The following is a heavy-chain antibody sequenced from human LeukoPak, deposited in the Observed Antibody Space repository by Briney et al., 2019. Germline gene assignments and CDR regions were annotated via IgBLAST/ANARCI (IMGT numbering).Heavy chain of an antibody. Sequence: GGSLRLSCAASGFTFSSYWMHWVRQAPGKGLVWVSRINSDGTSTSYADSVKGRFTISRDNDKNTLYLQMNSLRAEDTAVYYCARAREMATNHNADTWGQGTLVTISS. CDR1: GFTFSSYW. CDR3: ARAREMATNHNADT. CDR2: INSDGTST. V-gene: IGHV3-74*01. D-gene: IGHD5-24*01. J-gene: IGHJ5*02.